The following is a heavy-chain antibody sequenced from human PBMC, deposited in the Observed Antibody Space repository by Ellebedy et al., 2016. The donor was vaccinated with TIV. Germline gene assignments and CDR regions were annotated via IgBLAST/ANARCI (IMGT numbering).Heavy chain of an antibody. J-gene: IGHJ3*02. V-gene: IGHV5-51*01. CDR2: IYPGDSDT. CDR3: ARRITMVRGVIRETYAFDI. D-gene: IGHD3-10*01. CDR1: GYSFTKFW. Sequence: GESLKISCQGSGYSFTKFWIAWVRQMPGKGLEWMGIIYPGDSDTRYSPSFQGQVTISADKSISTAYLQWSSLKASDTAMYYCARRITMVRGVIRETYAFDIWGQGTMVTVSS.